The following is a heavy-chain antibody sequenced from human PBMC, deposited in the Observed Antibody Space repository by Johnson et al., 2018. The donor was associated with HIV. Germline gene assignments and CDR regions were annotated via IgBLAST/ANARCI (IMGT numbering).Heavy chain of an antibody. V-gene: IGHV3-30*02. CDR3: AKDSGYDFWSGYYTDDAFDI. CDR2: IWYDRSKE. D-gene: IGHD3-3*01. J-gene: IGHJ3*02. Sequence: QVQLVESGGGVVQPGRSLRLSCTASGFTFSNYAIHWVRQAPGKGLEWVAFIWYDRSKEYYADSVKGRFTISRDNSKNTLYLQMNSLRPEDTAVYYCAKDSGYDFWSGYYTDDAFDIWGQGTMVTVSS. CDR1: GFTFSNYA.